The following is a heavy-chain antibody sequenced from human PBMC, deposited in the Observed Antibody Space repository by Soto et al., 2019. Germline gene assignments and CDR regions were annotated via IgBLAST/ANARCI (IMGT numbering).Heavy chain of an antibody. J-gene: IGHJ6*02. V-gene: IGHV1-24*01. CDR2: FDPEDGET. D-gene: IGHD2-2*01. CDR3: GRGPSPRAPAGGTPYYYAMDV. Sequence: GASVKVSCKVSGYTLTELPMHWVRQAPGKGLEWMGGFDPEDGETIYAQKFQGRVTMTEDTSTDTAYMELSSLRSEDTAVYFCGRGPSPRAPAGGTPYYYAMDVWGQGTTVTVSS. CDR1: GYTLTELP.